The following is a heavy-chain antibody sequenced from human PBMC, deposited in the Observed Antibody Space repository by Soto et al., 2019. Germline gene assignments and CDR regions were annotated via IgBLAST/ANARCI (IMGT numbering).Heavy chain of an antibody. CDR1: GDSINSGTYS. CDR2: IYYSGNT. CDR3: ARAGILRYFDWLLY. J-gene: IGHJ4*02. D-gene: IGHD3-9*01. V-gene: IGHV4-39*01. Sequence: SETLSLTCTVSGDSINSGTYSWGWIRQPPGKGLEDIGTIYYSGNTYYNSSLKSRVTISLDTSKNQFSLKLTSVTAADTAVYYCARAGILRYFDWLLYWGQGTLVTISS.